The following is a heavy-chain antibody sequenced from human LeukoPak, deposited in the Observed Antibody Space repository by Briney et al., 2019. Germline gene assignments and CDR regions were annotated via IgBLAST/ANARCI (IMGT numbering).Heavy chain of an antibody. CDR1: GFTFSSYG. Sequence: PGGSLRLSCAASGFTFSSYGMSWVRQAPGKGLEWVSGISWNSGSIGYADSVKGRFTISRDNAKNSLYLQMNSLRAEDTALYYCAKDTGYYYDSSNFLAYWGQGTLVTVSS. D-gene: IGHD3-22*01. V-gene: IGHV3-9*01. J-gene: IGHJ4*02. CDR3: AKDTGYYYDSSNFLAY. CDR2: ISWNSGSI.